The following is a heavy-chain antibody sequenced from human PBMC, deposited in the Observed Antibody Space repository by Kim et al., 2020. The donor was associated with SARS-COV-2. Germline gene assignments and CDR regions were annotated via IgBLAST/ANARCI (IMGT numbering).Heavy chain of an antibody. CDR3: ARLQPYSSDY. V-gene: IGHV4-39*01. Sequence: SETLSLTCTVSGGSISSSSYYWGWIRQPPGKGLEWIGSIYYSGSTYYNPSLKSRVTISVDTSKNQFSLKLSSVTAADTAVYYCARLQPYSSDYWGQGTLVTVSS. CDR1: GGSISSSSYY. J-gene: IGHJ4*02. CDR2: IYYSGST. D-gene: IGHD6-13*01.